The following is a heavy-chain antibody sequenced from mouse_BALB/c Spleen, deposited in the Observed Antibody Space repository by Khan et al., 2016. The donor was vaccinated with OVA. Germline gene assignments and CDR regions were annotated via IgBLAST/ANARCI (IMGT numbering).Heavy chain of an antibody. CDR3: RISTINA. Sequence: EVQLQQSGAELVKPAASLKLSCTASGYNIKDIYIHWVKQRPEKGLERIRRTDPANGNTKYDPKFQGKATITADTSSNTAYRQLSSRTSEDTAVYYCRISTINAWGQGTTLTVSS. CDR2: TDPANGNT. J-gene: IGHJ2*01. V-gene: IGHV14-3*02. CDR1: GYNIKDIY.